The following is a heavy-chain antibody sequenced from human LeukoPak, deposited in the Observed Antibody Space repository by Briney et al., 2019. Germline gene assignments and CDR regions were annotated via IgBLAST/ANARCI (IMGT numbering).Heavy chain of an antibody. J-gene: IGHJ4*02. CDR1: GFTFTSSA. D-gene: IGHD1-1*01. Sequence: SVKVSCKASGFTFTSSAMQWVRQARGQRLEWIGWIVVGSGNANYAQKFQERVTITRDMSTSTAYMELSSLRSEDTAVYYCAASTAGSLAFFFDYWGQGTLVTVSS. V-gene: IGHV1-58*02. CDR3: AASTAGSLAFFFDY. CDR2: IVVGSGNA.